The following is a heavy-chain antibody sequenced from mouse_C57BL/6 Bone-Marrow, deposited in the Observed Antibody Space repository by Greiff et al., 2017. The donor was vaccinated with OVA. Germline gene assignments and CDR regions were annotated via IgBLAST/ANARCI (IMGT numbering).Heavy chain of an antibody. D-gene: IGHD2-3*01. CDR1: GFTFSDYY. CDR2: INYDGSST. Sequence: EVHLVESEGGLVQPGSSMKLSCTASGFTFSDYYMAWVRQVPEKGLEWVANINYDGSSTYYLDSLKSRFIISRDNAKNILYLQMSSLKSEDTATYYCARGRDGYVYAMDYWGQGTSVTVSS. CDR3: ARGRDGYVYAMDY. J-gene: IGHJ4*01. V-gene: IGHV5-16*01.